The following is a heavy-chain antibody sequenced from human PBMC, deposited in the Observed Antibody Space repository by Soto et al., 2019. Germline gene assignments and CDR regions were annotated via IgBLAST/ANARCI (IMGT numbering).Heavy chain of an antibody. CDR1: GFTFSSYA. CDR3: ARDFRDYYDSSGYSWFDP. V-gene: IGHV3-64*01. Sequence: PGGSLRLSCAASGFTFSSYAMHWVRQAPGKGLEYVSVISSNGGSTYYANSVKGRFTISRDNSKNTLYLQMGSLRAEDMAVYYCARDFRDYYDSSGYSWFDPWGQGTLVTVSS. CDR2: ISSNGGST. J-gene: IGHJ5*02. D-gene: IGHD3-22*01.